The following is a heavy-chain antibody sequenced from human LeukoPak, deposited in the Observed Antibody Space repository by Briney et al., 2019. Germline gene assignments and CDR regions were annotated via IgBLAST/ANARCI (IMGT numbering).Heavy chain of an antibody. CDR2: IYYSGST. V-gene: IGHV4-30-4*08. CDR3: ASSSVGLGYYYYYGMDV. J-gene: IGHJ6*02. Sequence: WIRQPPGKGLEWIGYIYYSGSTYYNPSLKGRVTISVDTSKSQFSLKLSSVTAADTAVYYCASSSVGLGYYYYYGMDVWGQGTTVTVSS.